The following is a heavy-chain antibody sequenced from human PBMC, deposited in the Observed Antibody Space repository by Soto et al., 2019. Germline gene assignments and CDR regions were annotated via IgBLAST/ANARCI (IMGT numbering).Heavy chain of an antibody. D-gene: IGHD3-16*01. CDR2: ISGSGGTI. CDR1: GIVFSDY. CDR3: ARLPFPWGWFDP. V-gene: IGHV3-11*01. J-gene: IGHJ5*02. Sequence: QVQLVESGGVLVKPGGPLRLSCAASGIVFSDYMSWVRQAPGKGLEWLSYISGSGGTIYSADSVKGRFTISRDNATNSLYLQMNNVRTADTAVYYCARLPFPWGWFDPWGQGTLVTVSS.